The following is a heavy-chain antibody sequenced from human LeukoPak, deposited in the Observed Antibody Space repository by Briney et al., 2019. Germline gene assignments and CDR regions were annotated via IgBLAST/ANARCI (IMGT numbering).Heavy chain of an antibody. D-gene: IGHD6-13*01. V-gene: IGHV3-30*18. CDR2: ISYDGSNK. CDR1: GFTFSSYG. CDR3: AKDTNSSSDY. Sequence: GGSLRLSCAASGFTFSSYGMHWVRQAPGKGLEWVAVISYDGSNKYYADSVKGRFTISRDNSKNTLYLRMNSLRAEDTAVCYCAKDTNSSSDYWGQGTLVTVSS. J-gene: IGHJ4*02.